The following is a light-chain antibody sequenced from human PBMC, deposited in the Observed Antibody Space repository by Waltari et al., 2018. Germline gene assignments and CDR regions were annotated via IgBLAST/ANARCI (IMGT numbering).Light chain of an antibody. CDR2: EVS. CDR1: SSDIGGYNY. CDR3: SSYAGSNLWV. Sequence: QSALTQPPSASGSPGQSVTISCTGTSSDIGGYNYVSWYQQHPGKAPKLMIYEVSKRPSGAPDRFSGSKSGNTASRTGSGLRTEDEADYYCSSYAGSNLWVFGGGTKLTVL. J-gene: IGLJ3*02. V-gene: IGLV2-8*01.